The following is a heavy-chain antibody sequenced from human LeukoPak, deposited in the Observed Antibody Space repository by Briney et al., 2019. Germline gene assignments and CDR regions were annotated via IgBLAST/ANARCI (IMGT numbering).Heavy chain of an antibody. CDR3: ARGCPGY. CDR1: GGSFSDYH. CDR2: ISHSGTT. V-gene: IGHV4-34*01. Sequence: NASETLSLTCAVYGGSFSDYHWTWIRQTPGKGLEWIGQISHSGTTSYNPSLKSRVTMSVDTSKNQFSLKLTSVTAADTAVYYCARGCPGYWGQGTLVTVSS. J-gene: IGHJ4*02.